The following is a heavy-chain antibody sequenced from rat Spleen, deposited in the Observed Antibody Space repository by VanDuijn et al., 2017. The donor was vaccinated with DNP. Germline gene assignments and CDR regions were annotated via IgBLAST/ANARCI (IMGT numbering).Heavy chain of an antibody. CDR3: AIYYYSGGGFAY. D-gene: IGHD1-1*01. CDR2: ITSSGATT. J-gene: IGHJ3*01. Sequence: EVQVVESGGDLVRPGRSLKLACVASGFTFKKYWMTWIRQVPGKGLEWVASITSSGATTYYPDSVKGRFTISRDNAKNTLYLQMNSLRSEDTATYYCAIYYYSGGGFAYWGQGTLVTVSS. V-gene: IGHV5-31*01. CDR1: GFTFKKYW.